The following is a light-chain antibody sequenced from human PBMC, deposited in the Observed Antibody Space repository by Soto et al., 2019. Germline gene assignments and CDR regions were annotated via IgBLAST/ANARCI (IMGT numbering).Light chain of an antibody. V-gene: IGLV2-18*02. CDR1: SNDVGTYNR. J-gene: IGLJ2*01. CDR3: SSYTSSSTLL. CDR2: EVN. Sequence: QSVLTQPPSVSGSPGQSVTISCTGTSNDVGTYNRVSWYQEPPGTAPKLMIYEVNNRPSGVPDRFSGSKSGNTASLTISGLQAEDEADYYCSSYTSSSTLLFGGGTKVTV.